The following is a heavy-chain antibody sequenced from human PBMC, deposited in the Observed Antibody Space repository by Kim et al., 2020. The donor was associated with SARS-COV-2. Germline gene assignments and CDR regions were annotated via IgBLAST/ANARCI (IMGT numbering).Heavy chain of an antibody. J-gene: IGHJ4*02. V-gene: IGHV3-48*04. Sequence: GGSLRLSCAASGFTFSTYSMNWVRQAPGRGLEWVASTSGREMTIYYADSVKGRFTISRDNGKNSLFLQMNSLRAEDTAVYYCTRGDPYYSTSGNRLSAYWGQGTLVTVSS. CDR1: GFTFSTYS. D-gene: IGHD3-10*01. CDR3: TRGDPYYSTSGNRLSAY. CDR2: TSGREMTI.